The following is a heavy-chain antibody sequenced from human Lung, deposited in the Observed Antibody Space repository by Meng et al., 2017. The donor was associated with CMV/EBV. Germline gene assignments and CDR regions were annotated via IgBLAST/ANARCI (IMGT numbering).Heavy chain of an antibody. J-gene: IGHJ4*02. CDR2: IDSDGRDI. CDR1: GFTLSRYW. D-gene: IGHD1-26*01. Sequence: EVQLVESXXXXVXXGGXRRLSGAVSGFTLSRYWMHWVRQAPGKGLEWVSRIDSDGRDITYADSVRGRFTISRDDAKNTLYLQMNSLRVEDTAVYYCARGVAESLGWEMGYWGQGTLVTVSS. CDR3: ARGVAESLGWEMGY. V-gene: IGHV3-74*03.